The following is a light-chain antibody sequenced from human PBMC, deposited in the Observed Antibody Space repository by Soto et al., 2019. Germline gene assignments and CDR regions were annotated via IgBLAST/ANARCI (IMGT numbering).Light chain of an antibody. CDR2: EVN. J-gene: IGLJ3*02. CDR3: FSYTTRSTLV. V-gene: IGLV2-14*01. CDR1: SSDVGGYNY. Sequence: QSVLTQPASVSGSPGQSITISCTGTSSDVGGYNYVSWYQQHPAKAPKLMIYEVNNRPAGVYQRFSGSKSGNTASLTIAVLQAEDAAYYYCFSYTTRSTLVFGGGTKLTVL.